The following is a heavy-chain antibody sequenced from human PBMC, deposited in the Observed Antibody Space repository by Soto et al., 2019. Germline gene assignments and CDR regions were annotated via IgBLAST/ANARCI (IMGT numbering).Heavy chain of an antibody. CDR2: INHSGST. CDR3: ARAPYYYDSSGYYPLGFDY. Sequence: LSLTCAVYVGSFSGYYWGWIRQPPGKGLEWIGEINHSGSTNYNPSLKSRVTISVDTSKNQFSLKLSSVTAADTAVYYCARAPYYYDSSGYYPLGFDYWGQGTLVTVSS. V-gene: IGHV4-34*01. D-gene: IGHD3-22*01. J-gene: IGHJ4*02. CDR1: VGSFSGYY.